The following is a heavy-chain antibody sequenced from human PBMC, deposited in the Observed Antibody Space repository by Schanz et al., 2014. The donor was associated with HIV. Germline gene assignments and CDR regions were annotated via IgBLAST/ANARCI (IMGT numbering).Heavy chain of an antibody. V-gene: IGHV3-23*04. CDR1: GFTLSNYA. CDR2: ISASGATT. J-gene: IGHJ5*02. CDR3: ARGQPLVQRWFDP. Sequence: EVHLVESGGGLVQPGGSLRLSCAAAGFTLSNYAMTWVRQPPGKGLEWVSTISASGATTFYAGSVKGRFTISRDNSKNTLYLQMNSLRPEDTAVYYCARGQPLVQRWFDPWGQGTLVTVSS. D-gene: IGHD6-13*01.